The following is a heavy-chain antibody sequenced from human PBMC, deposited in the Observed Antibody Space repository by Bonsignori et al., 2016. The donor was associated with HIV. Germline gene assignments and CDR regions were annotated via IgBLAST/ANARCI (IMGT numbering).Heavy chain of an antibody. J-gene: IGHJ6*03. Sequence: WVRQAPGQGLEWMGGIIPILGTANYAQKFQGRVTTTADESTSTAYMEVRSLRSEDTAVYYCATGELLSFGELSYADYYYYMDVWGKGTTVTVSS. V-gene: IGHV1-69*01. CDR2: IIPILGTA. CDR3: ATGELLSFGELSYADYYYYMDV. D-gene: IGHD3-10*01.